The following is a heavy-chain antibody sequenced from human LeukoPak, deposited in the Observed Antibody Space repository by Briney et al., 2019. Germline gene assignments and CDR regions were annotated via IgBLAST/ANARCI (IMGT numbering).Heavy chain of an antibody. CDR1: GGSIGSSSYY. CDR3: ARDGPTYRDGLDV. V-gene: IGHV4-39*02. J-gene: IGHJ6*02. D-gene: IGHD1-1*01. CDR2: IYYSGNT. Sequence: SETLSLTCTVSGGSIGSSSYYWGWIRQPPGEGLEWIGSIYYSGNTYYNPSLKSRVTISVDTSKNQFSLKLSSVTAADTAIYYCARDGPTYRDGLDVWGLGTTVTVSS.